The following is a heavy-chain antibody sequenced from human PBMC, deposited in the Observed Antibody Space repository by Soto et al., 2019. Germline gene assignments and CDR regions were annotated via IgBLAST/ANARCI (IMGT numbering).Heavy chain of an antibody. CDR3: AKAYVMVVAGSTFDY. CDR2: IYHGGTT. J-gene: IGHJ4*01. D-gene: IGHD6-19*01. V-gene: IGHV4-38-2*02. CDR1: GYSISSGSY. Sequence: SETLSLTCTVSGYSISSGSYWGWIRQPPGKGPEWIASIYHGGTTFYNPSLKSRVTVSVDKSNNQFSLKLRSVTAADTAVYYCAKAYVMVVAGSTFDYWGRGTLVTVSS.